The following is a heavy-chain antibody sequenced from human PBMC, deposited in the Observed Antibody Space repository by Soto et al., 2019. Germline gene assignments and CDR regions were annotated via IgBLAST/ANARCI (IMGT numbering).Heavy chain of an antibody. CDR3: ARTLFYVDSSGHCPFDA. CDR1: TGTFTSYG. CDR2: TIPIFATT. D-gene: IGHD2-21*01. J-gene: IGHJ5*02. V-gene: IGHV1-69*01. Sequence: HLVQSGPEVKKPGSSVKVSCKISTGTFTSYGINWVRQVPGQGLEWMGATIPIFATTNYAQKFQDRVTITADESTGTSYLELRSLTSDDSAMYYCARTLFYVDSSGHCPFDAWGQGTLVTVSS.